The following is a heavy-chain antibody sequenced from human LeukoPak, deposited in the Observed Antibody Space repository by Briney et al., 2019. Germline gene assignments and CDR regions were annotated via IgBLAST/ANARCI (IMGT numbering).Heavy chain of an antibody. CDR3: ARTGLVAYIAAAGTGGWFDP. J-gene: IGHJ5*02. CDR1: GGSISSGGYY. CDR2: IYHSGST. V-gene: IGHV4-30-2*01. D-gene: IGHD6-13*01. Sequence: SETLSLTCTVSGGSISSGGYYWSWIRQPPGKGLEWIGYIYHSGSTYYNPSLKSRVTISVDRSKNQFSLKLSSVTAADTAVYYCARTGLVAYIAAAGTGGWFDPWGQGTLVTVSS.